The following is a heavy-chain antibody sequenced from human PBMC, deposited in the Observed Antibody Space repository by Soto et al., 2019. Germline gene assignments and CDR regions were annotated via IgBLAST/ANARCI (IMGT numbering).Heavy chain of an antibody. Sequence: EVQLVESGGGLVQPGRSLRLSCAASGFTFDDYAMHWVRQAPGKGLEWVSGISWNSGSIGYADSVKGRFTISRDNAKNSLYLQMNSLRPEDTAFYYCARDGTRPYTTSWYYFDYWGQGTLVTVSS. J-gene: IGHJ4*02. CDR3: ARDGTRPYTTSWYYFDY. D-gene: IGHD6-13*01. CDR1: GFTFDDYA. V-gene: IGHV3-9*01. CDR2: ISWNSGSI.